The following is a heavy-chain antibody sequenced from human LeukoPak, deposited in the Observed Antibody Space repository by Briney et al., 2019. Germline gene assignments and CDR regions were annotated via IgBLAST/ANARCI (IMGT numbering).Heavy chain of an antibody. CDR3: APYCSGGSCYGVNY. V-gene: IGHV3-23*01. CDR1: GFTFSSYA. J-gene: IGHJ4*02. Sequence: GSLRPSCAASGFTFSSYAMSWVRQAPGKGLEWVSAISGSGGSTYYADSVKGRFTISRDNSKNTLYLQTNSLRAEDTAVYYCAPYCSGGSCYGVNYWGQGTLVTVSS. D-gene: IGHD2-15*01. CDR2: ISGSGGST.